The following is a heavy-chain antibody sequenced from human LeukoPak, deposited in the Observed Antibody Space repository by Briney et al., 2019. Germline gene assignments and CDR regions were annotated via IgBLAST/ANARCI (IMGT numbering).Heavy chain of an antibody. CDR1: GFTFSSHG. J-gene: IGHJ4*02. CDR3: ARSLNAARTWLPFDY. Sequence: GGTLRLSCAASGFTFSSHGMSWVRQAPGKGLEWVANIKQDGSEKYYVDSVKGRFTISRDNAKNSLYLQMNSLRAEDTAVYYCARSLNAARTWLPFDYWGQGTLVTVSS. CDR2: IKQDGSEK. V-gene: IGHV3-7*01. D-gene: IGHD5-24*01.